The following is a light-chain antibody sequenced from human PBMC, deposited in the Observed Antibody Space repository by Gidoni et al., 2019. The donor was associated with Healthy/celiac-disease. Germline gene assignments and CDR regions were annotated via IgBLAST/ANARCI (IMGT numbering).Light chain of an antibody. J-gene: IGKJ5*01. CDR1: QSISSW. CDR3: QQYNSYVT. V-gene: IGKV1-5*03. CDR2: KAS. Sequence: DIQMTQSPSTLSASVGDRVTITCRASQSISSWLAWYQQKPGKAPKLLIYKASSLESGGPSRFSGSGSGTEFTLTISSLQPDDFATYYCQQYNSYVTFGQGTRLEIK.